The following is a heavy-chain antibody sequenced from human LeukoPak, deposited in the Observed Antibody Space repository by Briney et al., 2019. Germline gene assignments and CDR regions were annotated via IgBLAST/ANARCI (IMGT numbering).Heavy chain of an antibody. CDR3: ARDLPWGGSSSRDY. Sequence: GGSLRLSCAASGFTFSSYSMNWVRQAPGKGLEWVSSISSSSSYIYYADSVKGRFTISRDNAKNSLYLLMNSLRAEDTAVYYCARDLPWGGSSSRDYWGQGTLVTVSS. V-gene: IGHV3-21*01. CDR2: ISSSSSYI. CDR1: GFTFSSYS. J-gene: IGHJ4*02. D-gene: IGHD6-6*01.